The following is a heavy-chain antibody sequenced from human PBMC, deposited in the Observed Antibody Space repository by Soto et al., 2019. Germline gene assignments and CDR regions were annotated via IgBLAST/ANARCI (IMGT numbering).Heavy chain of an antibody. Sequence: LRLSCVASEFSFSTYGMSCVRQAPFQGLEWVSGINAGGRGAYYADSVKGRFIISRDNSKNTLFLQMNSLRAEDTAVYYCAKDRGCSSATCYQADWGRGTLVTVSS. V-gene: IGHV3-23*01. J-gene: IGHJ4*02. CDR2: INAGGRGA. CDR3: AKDRGCSSATCYQAD. D-gene: IGHD2-2*01. CDR1: EFSFSTYG.